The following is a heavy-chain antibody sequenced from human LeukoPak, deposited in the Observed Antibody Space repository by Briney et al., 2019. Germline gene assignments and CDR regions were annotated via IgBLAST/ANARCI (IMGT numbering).Heavy chain of an antibody. V-gene: IGHV4-39*07. CDR1: Y. J-gene: IGHJ3*02. D-gene: IGHD1-26*01. Sequence: YWIGWIRQPPGKGLEWIGSIYYSGSTYYNPSLKSRVTISVDTSKNQFSPKLSSVTAADTAVYYCASTYSGSYYSLAAFDIWGQGTMVTVSS. CDR2: IYYSGST. CDR3: ASTYSGSYYSLAAFDI.